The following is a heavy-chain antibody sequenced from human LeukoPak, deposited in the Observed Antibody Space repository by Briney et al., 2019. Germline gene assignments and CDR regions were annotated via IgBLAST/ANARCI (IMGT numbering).Heavy chain of an antibody. V-gene: IGHV3-30-3*01. D-gene: IGHD1-26*01. CDR1: GFTFSSYA. Sequence: GGSLRLSCAASGFTFSSYAMHWVRQAPGKGLEWVAVISYDGSNKYYADSVKGRFTISRDNAKNSLYLQMNSLRAEDTALYYCARDHKLGGFDYWGQGTLVTVSS. CDR2: ISYDGSNK. CDR3: ARDHKLGGFDY. J-gene: IGHJ4*02.